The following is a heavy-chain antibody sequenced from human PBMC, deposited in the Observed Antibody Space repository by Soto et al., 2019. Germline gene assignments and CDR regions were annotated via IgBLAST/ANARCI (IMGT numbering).Heavy chain of an antibody. CDR3: AKDALGYCISTSCLGPDY. J-gene: IGHJ4*02. V-gene: IGHV3-23*01. CDR1: GFTFSSYA. Sequence: PGGSLRLSCAASGFTFSSYAMNWVRQAPGKGLEWVSVISCSGGSTYYADFVKGRFTISRDNSKNTLYLQMNSLRAEDTAVYYCAKDALGYCISTSCLGPDYWGQGTLVTVSS. D-gene: IGHD2-2*01. CDR2: ISCSGGST.